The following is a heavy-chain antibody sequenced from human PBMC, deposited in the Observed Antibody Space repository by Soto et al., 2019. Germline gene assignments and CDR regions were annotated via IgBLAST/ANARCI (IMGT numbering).Heavy chain of an antibody. V-gene: IGHV1-3*01. D-gene: IGHD3-3*01. CDR1: GYTFTSYA. CDR2: INAGNGNT. J-gene: IGHJ6*04. CDR3: ARDSPLLYIFGGFIIFDYYGMAV. Sequence: GASVKVSCKASGYTFTSYAMHWVRQAPGQRLEWMGWINAGNGNTKYSQKFQGRVTITRDTSASTAYMELSSLRSEDTAVYYCARDSPLLYIFGGFIIFDYYGMAVGGKGPTVTVP.